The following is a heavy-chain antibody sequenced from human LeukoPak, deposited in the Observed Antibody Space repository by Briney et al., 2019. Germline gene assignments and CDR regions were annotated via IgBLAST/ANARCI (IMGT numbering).Heavy chain of an antibody. J-gene: IGHJ4*02. CDR3: ARSGGRYFDWSIYYFDY. V-gene: IGHV4-59*01. D-gene: IGHD3-9*01. CDR2: IYYSGST. Sequence: SETLSLTCTVSGGSISSYYWSWIRQPPGKGLEWIGYIYYSGSTNYNPSLKSRVTISVDTSKNQFSLKLSSVTAADTAVYYCARSGGRYFDWSIYYFDYWGQGTLVTVSS. CDR1: GGSISSYY.